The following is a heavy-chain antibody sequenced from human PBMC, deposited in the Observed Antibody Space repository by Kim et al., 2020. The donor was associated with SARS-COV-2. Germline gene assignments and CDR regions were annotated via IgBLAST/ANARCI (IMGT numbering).Heavy chain of an antibody. V-gene: IGHV4-39*07. CDR1: GGSIRSDNYY. CDR2: MYYTGTT. D-gene: IGHD3-16*01. CDR3: AREWIVAYYYYYGVDV. J-gene: IGHJ6*02. Sequence: SETLSLTCTVSGGSIRSDNYYWAWIRQPPGKGLEWIATMYYTGTTYYNSSLKSRVTMSVDMSKNQFSLELSSVTAADTAVYFCAREWIVAYYYYYGVDVWGQGTTVTVSS.